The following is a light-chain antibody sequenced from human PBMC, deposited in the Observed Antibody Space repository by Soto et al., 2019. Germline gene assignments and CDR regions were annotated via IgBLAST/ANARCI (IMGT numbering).Light chain of an antibody. CDR3: QRRSSLLT. J-gene: IGKJ3*01. CDR2: DAS. V-gene: IGKV3-11*01. CDR1: QSVSSY. Sequence: EIVLTQSPATLSLSPGERATLSCRASQSVSSYLAWYQQKPGQAPRLLIYDASNRATGIPARFSGSGSGTDFTIISSLLDHDFVVYYYYQRRSSLLTFGPGTKVDIK.